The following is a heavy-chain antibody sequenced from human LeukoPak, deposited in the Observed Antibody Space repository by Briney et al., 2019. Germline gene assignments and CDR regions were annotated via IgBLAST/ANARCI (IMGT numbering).Heavy chain of an antibody. CDR3: ARASILGYCSSTSCPNYFYYYMDV. V-gene: IGHV4-59*12. D-gene: IGHD2-2*01. CDR1: GGSLSSYY. Sequence: SETLSLTCTVSGGSLSSYYWSWIRQPPGKGLEWIGYIYYSGNADSNPSLKSRVTMSVDTSRNQFSLKLSSVTAADTAVYYCARASILGYCSSTSCPNYFYYYMDVWGKGTTVTVSS. CDR2: IYYSGNA. J-gene: IGHJ6*03.